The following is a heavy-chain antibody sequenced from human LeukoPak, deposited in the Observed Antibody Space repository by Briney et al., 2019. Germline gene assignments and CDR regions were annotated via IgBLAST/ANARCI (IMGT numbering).Heavy chain of an antibody. D-gene: IGHD6-6*01. CDR2: IKSKTDGGTT. J-gene: IGHJ6*03. V-gene: IGHV3-15*01. CDR1: GFTFGDYA. CDR3: TTDPAARPLYYYYYMDV. Sequence: GGSLRLSCTASGFTFGDYAMSWVRQAPGKGLEWVGRIKSKTDGGTTDYAAPVKGRFTISRDDSKNTLYLQMNSLKTEDTAVYYCTTDPAARPLYYYYYMDVWGKGTTVNVSS.